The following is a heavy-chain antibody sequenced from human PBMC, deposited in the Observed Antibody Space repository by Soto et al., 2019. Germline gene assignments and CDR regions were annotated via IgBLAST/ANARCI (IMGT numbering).Heavy chain of an antibody. Sequence: QVQLQESGPGLVKPSETLSLTCTVSGGSIRSYYWSWIRQPPGKGLEWIGSIYYSGSTNYKPSLRXRXTIXVDTSKNQFSLKLNSVTAADTAVYYCARQGGWFDPWGQGTLVTVSS. J-gene: IGHJ5*02. CDR2: IYYSGST. CDR1: GGSIRSYY. V-gene: IGHV4-59*08. CDR3: ARQGGWFDP. D-gene: IGHD1-26*01.